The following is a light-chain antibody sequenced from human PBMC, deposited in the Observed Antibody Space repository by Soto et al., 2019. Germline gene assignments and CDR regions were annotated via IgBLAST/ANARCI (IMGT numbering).Light chain of an antibody. Sequence: EVVMRQSPATLSVSPGDGAPLSCRASQGIGDTLAWYQHKPGQTPRLLIYDTSTRATGVPTRFSGSRSGAEFTLTINSLQSEDFAVYYCQPYNNWPLTFGGGTKVDIK. CDR2: DTS. V-gene: IGKV3-15*01. J-gene: IGKJ4*01. CDR1: QGIGDT. CDR3: QPYNNWPLT.